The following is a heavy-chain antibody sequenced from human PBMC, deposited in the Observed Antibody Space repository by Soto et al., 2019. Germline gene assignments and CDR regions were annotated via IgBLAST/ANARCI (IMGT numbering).Heavy chain of an antibody. CDR3: ATWHLREHAYDI. J-gene: IGHJ3*02. CDR1: GFNVSGKKY. D-gene: IGHD4-17*01. Sequence: DVQLVESGGGLIQPGGSLRLSCAASGFNVSGKKYLAWVRQAPGKGLEWVSALYDVDGTFYADSVKGRFTTSGDSSRTIVYLQMNSLRPDDTAVYYCATWHLREHAYDIWGQGTAVTVSS. V-gene: IGHV3-53*01. CDR2: LYDVDGT.